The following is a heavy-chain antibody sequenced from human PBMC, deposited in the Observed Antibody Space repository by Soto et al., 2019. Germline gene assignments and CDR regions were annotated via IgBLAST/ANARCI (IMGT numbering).Heavy chain of an antibody. CDR3: ARDLNFWSLDFHY. D-gene: IGHD2-8*02. CDR1: GFTFSNYA. V-gene: IGHV3-23*01. Sequence: PGGSLRLSCAASGFTFSNYAMTWVRQAPGKGLEWVSALSGSGVSTYYADSVTGRFTISRDDSKNTLYLQMTSLRAEDTAVYYCARDLNFWSLDFHYRGLGTRVTVSS. CDR2: LSGSGVST. J-gene: IGHJ4*02.